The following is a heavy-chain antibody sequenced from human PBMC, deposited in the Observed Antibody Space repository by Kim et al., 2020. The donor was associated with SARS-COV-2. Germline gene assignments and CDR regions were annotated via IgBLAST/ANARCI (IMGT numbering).Heavy chain of an antibody. D-gene: IGHD6-19*01. J-gene: IGHJ4*02. V-gene: IGHV5-51*01. CDR3: ARHEARHSSGWYSELDY. CDR2: IYPGDSDT. Sequence: GESLKISCKGSGYSFTSYWIGWVRQMPGKGLEWMGIIYPGDSDTRYSPSFQGQVTISADKSISTAYLQWSSLKASDTAMYYCARHEARHSSGWYSELDYWGQGTLVTVSS. CDR1: GYSFTSYW.